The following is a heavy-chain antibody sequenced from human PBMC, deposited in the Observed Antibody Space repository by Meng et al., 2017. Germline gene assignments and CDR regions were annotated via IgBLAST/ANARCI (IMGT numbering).Heavy chain of an antibody. Sequence: VQLQQWGAVLLKPSETLSLTCAVYGGSFSGYYWSWIRQPPGKGLEWIGEINHSGSTNYNPSLKSRVTISVDTSKNQFSLKLSSVTAADTAVYYCARGVQCSTSCYIDYWGQGTLVTVSS. CDR2: INHSGST. V-gene: IGHV4-34*01. CDR1: GGSFSGYY. D-gene: IGHD2-2*02. CDR3: ARGVQCSTSCYIDY. J-gene: IGHJ4*02.